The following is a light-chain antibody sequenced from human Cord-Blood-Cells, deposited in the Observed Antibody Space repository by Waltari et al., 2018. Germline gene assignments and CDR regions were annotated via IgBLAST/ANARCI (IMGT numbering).Light chain of an antibody. V-gene: IGKV3-15*01. CDR2: GAS. Sequence: EIVLTHSPDTLAGYQGERATLSCRASQSVRSNLAWYQQKPGPAPRLLIYGASTRATGIPARFSGSGSGTEFTLTISSLQSEDFAVYYCQQYNNWPPYTFGQGTKLEIK. CDR3: QQYNNWPPYT. J-gene: IGKJ2*01. CDR1: QSVRSN.